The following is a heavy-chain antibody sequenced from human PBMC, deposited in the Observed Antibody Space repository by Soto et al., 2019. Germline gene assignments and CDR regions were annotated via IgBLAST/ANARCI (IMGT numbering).Heavy chain of an antibody. CDR2: INHSGST. J-gene: IGHJ6*03. Sequence: QVPLQQWGAGLLKPSETLSLTCAVYGGSFSGYYWSWIRQPPGKGLEWIGEINHSGSTNYNPSLKSRVTISVDTSKNQFSLKLSSVTAADTAVYYCARGRGITIFGVGIKPIYYYYYMDVWGKGTTVTVSS. CDR3: ARGRGITIFGVGIKPIYYYYYMDV. D-gene: IGHD3-3*01. CDR1: GGSFSGYY. V-gene: IGHV4-34*01.